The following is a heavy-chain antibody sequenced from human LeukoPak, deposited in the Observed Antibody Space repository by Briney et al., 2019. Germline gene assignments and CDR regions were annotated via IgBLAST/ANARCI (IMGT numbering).Heavy chain of an antibody. J-gene: IGHJ4*02. Sequence: PGGSLRLSCAASGFTFSNYGIYWVRQAPGKGLEWAAFIQSDGNNKYYADSVKGRFSISRDNSKNTLYLQMNSLRTEDTAVYYCAKVLMDYGDYFDYWGQGTLVTVSS. V-gene: IGHV3-30*02. CDR2: IQSDGNNK. CDR3: AKVLMDYGDYFDY. CDR1: GFTFSNYG. D-gene: IGHD4-17*01.